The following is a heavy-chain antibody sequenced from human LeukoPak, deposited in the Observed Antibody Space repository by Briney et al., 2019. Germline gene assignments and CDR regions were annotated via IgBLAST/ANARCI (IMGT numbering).Heavy chain of an antibody. J-gene: IGHJ4*02. D-gene: IGHD1-26*01. CDR1: GFTFSSYA. CDR3: ARQGVGANFDY. Sequence: GGSLRLSCAASGFTFSSYAMHWVRKAPGKGLEWVAVISYDESNKYYADSVKGRFTISRDNSKNTLYLQMNSLRAEDTAVYYCARQGVGANFDYWGQGTLVTVSS. CDR2: ISYDESNK. V-gene: IGHV3-30-3*01.